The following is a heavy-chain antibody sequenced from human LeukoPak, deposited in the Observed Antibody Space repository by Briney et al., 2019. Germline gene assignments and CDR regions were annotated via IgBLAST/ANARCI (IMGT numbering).Heavy chain of an antibody. CDR3: ARRLQHYYYYGMDV. D-gene: IGHD5-24*01. Sequence: SETLSLTCTVSGGSISSYYWSWIRQPPGKGLEWVGYIYYSGSTNYNPSLKSRVTISVDTSKNQFSLKLSSVTAADTAVYYCARRLQHYYYYGMDVWGQGTTVTVSS. V-gene: IGHV4-59*08. CDR2: IYYSGST. CDR1: GGSISSYY. J-gene: IGHJ6*02.